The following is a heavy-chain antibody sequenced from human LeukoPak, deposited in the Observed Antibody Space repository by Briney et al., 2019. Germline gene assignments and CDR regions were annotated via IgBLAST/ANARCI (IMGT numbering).Heavy chain of an antibody. V-gene: IGHV1-69*04. CDR2: IIPILGIA. J-gene: IGHJ3*02. Sequence: GASVKVSCKSSAGTFSSYTISWVQQAPGQGLEWMRRIIPILGIANYAQKFQGRVTITADKSTSTAYMELSSLRSEDTAVYYCARDRGPVVAATGRAFDIWGQGTMVTVS. CDR3: ARDRGPVVAATGRAFDI. D-gene: IGHD2-15*01. CDR1: AGTFSSYT.